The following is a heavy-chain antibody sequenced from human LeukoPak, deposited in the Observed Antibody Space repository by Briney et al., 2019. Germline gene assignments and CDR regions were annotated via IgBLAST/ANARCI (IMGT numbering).Heavy chain of an antibody. Sequence: PGGSLRLSCVASGFTFSTYSMNWVRQAPGKGLEWVSAISGSGGSTYYADSVKGRFTISRDNSKNTLYLQMNSLRAEDTAVYYCAKSGYNRFDYWGQGTLVTVSS. V-gene: IGHV3-23*01. CDR1: GFTFSTYS. CDR2: ISGSGGST. D-gene: IGHD5-24*01. J-gene: IGHJ4*02. CDR3: AKSGYNRFDY.